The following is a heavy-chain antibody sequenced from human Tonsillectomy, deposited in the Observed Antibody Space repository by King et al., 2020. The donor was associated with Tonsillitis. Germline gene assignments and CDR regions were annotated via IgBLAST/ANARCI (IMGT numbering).Heavy chain of an antibody. D-gene: IGHD2-2*01. J-gene: IGHJ4*02. V-gene: IGHV3-11*01. CDR3: ARTYCSSTSCHFYGGWYFDY. CDR1: GFTFSDYY. CDR2: ISSSGSTI. Sequence: VQLVQSGGGLVKPGGSLRLSCAASGFTFSDYYMSWIRQAPGKGLEWVSYISSSGSTIYYADSVKGRFTISRDNAKNSLYLQMNSLRAEDTAVYYCARTYCSSTSCHFYGGWYFDYWGQGTLVTVSS.